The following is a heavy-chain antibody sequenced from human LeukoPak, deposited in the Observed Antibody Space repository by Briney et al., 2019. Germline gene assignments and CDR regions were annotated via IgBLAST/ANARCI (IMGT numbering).Heavy chain of an antibody. CDR2: INSDGSRT. CDR3: VRDEYGSESY. J-gene: IGHJ4*02. CDR1: GFTFSNYW. Sequence: GGSLRLSCAASGFTFSNYWMHWVRQAPGKGLVWVSRINSDGSRTTYADSVKGRFTISRDNAENTLYLQMNSLRAEDTAVYYCVRDEYGSESYWGQGTLVTVSS. V-gene: IGHV3-74*01. D-gene: IGHD3-10*01.